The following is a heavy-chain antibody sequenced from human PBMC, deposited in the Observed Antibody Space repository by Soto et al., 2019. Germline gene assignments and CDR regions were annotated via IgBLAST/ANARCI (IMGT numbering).Heavy chain of an antibody. V-gene: IGHV3-23*01. CDR1: GFTFSSYA. D-gene: IGHD4-17*01. CDR2: ISGSGTNR. J-gene: IGHJ4*02. CDR3: AKDRVDYGDYRGLDY. Sequence: EVQLLESGGGLVQPGGSLRLSCAASGFTFSSYAMTWVRQAPGKGLEWVSAISGSGTNRYYADSVKGRFTISRDNSKNTLYLQMNSLRAEDTAVYYCAKDRVDYGDYRGLDYWGQGDVVTVSS.